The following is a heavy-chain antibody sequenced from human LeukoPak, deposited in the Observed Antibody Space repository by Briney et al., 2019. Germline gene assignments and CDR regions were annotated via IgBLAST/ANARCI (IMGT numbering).Heavy chain of an antibody. CDR1: GFTFSSYS. CDR2: ISSSSSYI. V-gene: IGHV3-21*01. J-gene: IGHJ4*02. Sequence: SGGSLRLSCAASGFTFSSYSMNWVRQAPGKGLEWVSSISSSSSYIYYADSVKGRFTISRDNAKNSLYLQTNSLRAEDTAVYYCARGRYYDSSFFDYWGQGTLVTVSS. CDR3: ARGRYYDSSFFDY. D-gene: IGHD3-22*01.